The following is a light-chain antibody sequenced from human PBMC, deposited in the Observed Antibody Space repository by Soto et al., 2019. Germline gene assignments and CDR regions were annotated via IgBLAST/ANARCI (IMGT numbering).Light chain of an antibody. V-gene: IGLV4-69*01. J-gene: IGLJ2*01. Sequence: QPVLTQSPSASASLGASVKLTCTLSSGHSSYAIAWHQQQPEKGPRYLMKLNSDGSHSKGDGIPDRFSGSSSGAERYLTISSLQSEDEADYYGQTGGIGILFGGGTKLTVL. CDR3: QTGGIGIL. CDR2: LNSDGSH. CDR1: SGHSSYA.